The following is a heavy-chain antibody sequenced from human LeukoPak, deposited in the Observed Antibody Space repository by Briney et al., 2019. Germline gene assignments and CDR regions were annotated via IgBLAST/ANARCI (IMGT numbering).Heavy chain of an antibody. CDR1: GGSISSYH. CDR3: ARGYCSGGSCYGP. CDR2: IYYSGST. D-gene: IGHD2-15*01. V-gene: IGHV4-59*01. J-gene: IGHJ5*02. Sequence: SETLSLTCTVSGGSISSYHWSWMRQPPGKGLEWIGYIYYSGSTNYNPPLKSRVTISVDTSKNQFSLKLSSVTAADTAVYYCARGYCSGGSCYGPWGQGTLVTVSS.